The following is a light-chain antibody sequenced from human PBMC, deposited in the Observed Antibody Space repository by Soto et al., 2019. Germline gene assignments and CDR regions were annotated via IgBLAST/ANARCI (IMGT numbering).Light chain of an antibody. CDR2: DVS. CDR3: SSYTSRSTPLSV. CDR1: SSDVGGYNY. V-gene: IGLV2-14*03. J-gene: IGLJ1*01. Sequence: QSVLTQPASVSGSPGQSITISCTGTSSDVGGYNYVSWYQQHPGRAPKLLIYDVSTRPTGASNRFSGSKSGNTASLTISGLQAEDEADYYCSSYTSRSTPLSVFGTGTKVTVL.